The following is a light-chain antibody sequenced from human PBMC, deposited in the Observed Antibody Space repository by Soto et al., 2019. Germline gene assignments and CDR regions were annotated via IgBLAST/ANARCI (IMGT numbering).Light chain of an antibody. CDR3: QQFDILPLT. CDR2: DAS. V-gene: IGKV1-33*01. CDR1: QDIANY. Sequence: DIQMTQSPSSLSASIGDRVTITCQASQDIANYLKWYQQKPGKAPTLLIFDASNLESGVPSRFSGSGSGTHFTFTINSLQSEDTATYYCQQFDILPLTFGPGTKVDIK. J-gene: IGKJ3*01.